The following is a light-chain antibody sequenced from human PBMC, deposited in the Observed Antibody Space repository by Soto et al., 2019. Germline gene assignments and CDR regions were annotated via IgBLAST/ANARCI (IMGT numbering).Light chain of an antibody. CDR1: NIGSKS. CDR3: KVWSSGGAHPV. J-gene: IGLJ2*01. V-gene: IGLV3-21*04. CDR2: YDS. Sequence: SYELTQPPSLSVAPGETARITCGGNNIGSKSVHWYQQKPGQAPVLVIYYDSDRPSGIPERLSGSNSGNTATLTISGVEGGDEADYYCKVWSSGGAHPVFGGGSKLTVL.